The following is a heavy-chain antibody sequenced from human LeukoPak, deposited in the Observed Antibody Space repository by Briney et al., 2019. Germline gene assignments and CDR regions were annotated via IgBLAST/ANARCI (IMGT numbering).Heavy chain of an antibody. CDR2: INWNSDII. V-gene: IGHV3-9*01. D-gene: IGHD3-3*01. CDR3: ARTHRLSITIFGVGFDP. CDR1: GFSFDEYA. Sequence: GKSPRLSCAASGFSFDEYAMHWVRQVPGKGLEWVSGINWNSDIISYADSVMGRFTISRDNAKKSLFLQMNSLRAEDTALYFCARTHRLSITIFGVGFDPWGQGTLVTVSS. J-gene: IGHJ5*02.